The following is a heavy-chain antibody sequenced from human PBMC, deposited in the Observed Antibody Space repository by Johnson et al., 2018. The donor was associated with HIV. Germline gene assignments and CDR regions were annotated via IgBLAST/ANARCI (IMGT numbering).Heavy chain of an antibody. V-gene: IGHV3-33*01. CDR1: GFTFSSYG. CDR2: IWYDGSKG. CDR3: ARGLLTVIGAYDAFDI. D-gene: IGHD2/OR15-2a*01. J-gene: IGHJ3*02. Sequence: VQLVESGGGVVQPGRSLRLSCAASGFTFSSYGMHWVRQAPGKGLEWVAVIWYDGSKGYYGDSVKGRFTISRDNSRNTVSLQMIILRPKDTAMYYCARGLLTVIGAYDAFDIWGQGTMVTVPS.